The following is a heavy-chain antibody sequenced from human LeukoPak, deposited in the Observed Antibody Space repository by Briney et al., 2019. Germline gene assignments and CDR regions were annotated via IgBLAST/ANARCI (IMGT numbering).Heavy chain of an antibody. J-gene: IGHJ4*02. CDR3: AKGKCSSTSCYLSYYFDY. CDR2: IRYDGSSK. V-gene: IGHV3-30*02. CDR1: GFTFSSYG. D-gene: IGHD2-2*01. Sequence: GGSLRLSCAESGFTFSSYGMHWVRQAPGKGLEWVAFIRYDGSSKYYADSVKGRFTISRDNSKNTLYLQMNSLRAEDTAVYYCAKGKCSSTSCYLSYYFDYWGQGTLVTVSS.